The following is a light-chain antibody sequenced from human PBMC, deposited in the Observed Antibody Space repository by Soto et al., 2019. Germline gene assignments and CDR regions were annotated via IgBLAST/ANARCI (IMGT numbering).Light chain of an antibody. Sequence: QSALTQPASVSGSPGQSITISCTGTSSDVGGYNYVSWYQQHPGKAPKLMIYDVSNRPSGVSNRFSGSKSGNTASLTISGLQAEDEADYYCSSYTSSTCFGTGTKLTVL. CDR1: SSDVGGYNY. V-gene: IGLV2-14*01. J-gene: IGLJ1*01. CDR2: DVS. CDR3: SSYTSSTC.